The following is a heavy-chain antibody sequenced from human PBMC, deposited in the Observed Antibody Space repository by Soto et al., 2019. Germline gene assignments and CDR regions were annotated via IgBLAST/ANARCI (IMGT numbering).Heavy chain of an antibody. CDR3: AKDLLSTVTTLGH. CDR1: GYTFSSYV. J-gene: IGHJ4*02. V-gene: IGHV3-23*01. Sequence: EVQLLDSGGGFVQPGGSLRLSCAASGYTFSSYVMTWVRLAPGKGLEWVSSISGAGTSKFYADSVKGRFTISRDNSKNILYLEMDSLRAADTAVYYCAKDLLSTVTTLGHWGQGTLVTVSA. CDR2: ISGAGTSK. D-gene: IGHD4-17*01.